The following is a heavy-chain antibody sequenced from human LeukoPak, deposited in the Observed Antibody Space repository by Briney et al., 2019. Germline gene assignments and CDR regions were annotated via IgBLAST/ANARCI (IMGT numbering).Heavy chain of an antibody. CDR2: ISSSSSYI. CDR3: ARAGLLWFGDLGYYFDY. Sequence: TGGSLRLSCVASGFTFSSYSMNWVRQAPGKGLEWVSSISSSSSYIYYADSVKGRFTISRDNAKNSLYLQMNSLRAEDTAVYYCARAGLLWFGDLGYYFDYWGQGTLVTVSS. V-gene: IGHV3-21*01. D-gene: IGHD3-10*01. J-gene: IGHJ4*02. CDR1: GFTFSSYS.